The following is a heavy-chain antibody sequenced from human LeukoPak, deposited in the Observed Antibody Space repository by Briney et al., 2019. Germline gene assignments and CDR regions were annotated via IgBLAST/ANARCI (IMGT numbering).Heavy chain of an antibody. Sequence: PGGSLRLSCAASGFTFSSYSMNWVRQAPGKGLEWVSSISSSSSYIYYADSVKGRFTISRDNAKNSLYLQMNSLRAEDTAVYYCARHYYGSGSYYNVLNWFDPWGQGTLVTVSS. CDR3: ARHYYGSGSYYNVLNWFDP. J-gene: IGHJ5*01. V-gene: IGHV3-21*01. CDR1: GFTFSSYS. CDR2: ISSSSSYI. D-gene: IGHD3-10*01.